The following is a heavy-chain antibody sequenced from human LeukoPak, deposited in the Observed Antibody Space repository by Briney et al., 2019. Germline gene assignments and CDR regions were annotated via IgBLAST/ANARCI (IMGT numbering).Heavy chain of an antibody. CDR2: MSYDGSNN. CDR1: GFTFRNYG. Sequence: PGRSLRLSCAASGFTFRNYGMHWVRQAPGKGLEWVAVMSYDGSNNYYADSVKGRFTISRDNSKNTLYLQMNSLRAEDTAVYYCAKDRKLIATAGTSWGQGTLVTVSS. D-gene: IGHD6-13*01. V-gene: IGHV3-30*18. CDR3: AKDRKLIATAGTS. J-gene: IGHJ4*02.